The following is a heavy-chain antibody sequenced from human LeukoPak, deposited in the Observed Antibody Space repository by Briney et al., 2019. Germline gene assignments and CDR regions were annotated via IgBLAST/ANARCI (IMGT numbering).Heavy chain of an antibody. Sequence: ASVKVSCKASGYTFTSYGISWVRQAPGQGLEWMGWISAYNGNTNYAQKLQGRVTMTTDTSTSTAYMELRSLRSDDTAVYYCARKELRFLGWFPVDWFDPWGQGTLVTVSS. CDR3: ARKELRFLGWFPVDWFDP. J-gene: IGHJ5*02. V-gene: IGHV1-18*01. D-gene: IGHD3-3*01. CDR2: ISAYNGNT. CDR1: GYTFTSYG.